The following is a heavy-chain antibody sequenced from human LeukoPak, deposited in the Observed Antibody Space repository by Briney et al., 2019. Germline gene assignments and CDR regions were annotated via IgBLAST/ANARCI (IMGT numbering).Heavy chain of an antibody. CDR2: IYYSGST. CDR1: GGSISSSSYC. CDR3: ARGCRLYYDSSGYQYNWFDP. V-gene: IGHV4-39*01. Sequence: SETLSLTCTVSGGSISSSSYCWGWIRQPPGKGLEWIGSIYYSGSTYYNPSLKSRVTISVDTSKNQFSLKLSSVTAADTAVYYCARGCRLYYDSSGYQYNWFDPWGQGTLVTVSS. D-gene: IGHD3-22*01. J-gene: IGHJ5*02.